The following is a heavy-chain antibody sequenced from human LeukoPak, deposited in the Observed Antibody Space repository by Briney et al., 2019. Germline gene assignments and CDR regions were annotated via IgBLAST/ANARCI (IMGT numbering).Heavy chain of an antibody. Sequence: GGSLRLSCAASGFTFSSYSMNWVRQAPGKGLEWVSSISSSSSYIYYADSVKGRFTISRDNAKNSLYLQMNSLRAEDTAVYYCARNDYDSSGYPDYWGKGTLVTVSS. CDR2: ISSSSSYI. J-gene: IGHJ4*02. D-gene: IGHD3-22*01. V-gene: IGHV3-21*01. CDR1: GFTFSSYS. CDR3: ARNDYDSSGYPDY.